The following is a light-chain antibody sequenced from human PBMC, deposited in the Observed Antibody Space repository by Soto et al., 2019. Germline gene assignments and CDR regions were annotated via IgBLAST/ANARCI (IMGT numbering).Light chain of an antibody. Sequence: QSALTQPASVSGSPGQSITISCTGTSSDIGGHNHVSWYQQHPGKTPKLMIYDVTKRPSGVSNRFSGSKAGNTASLTISGLQAEDEADYYCSSYTSTSIVVFGGGTKLTVL. CDR2: DVT. V-gene: IGLV2-14*03. CDR3: SSYTSTSIVV. J-gene: IGLJ2*01. CDR1: SSDIGGHNH.